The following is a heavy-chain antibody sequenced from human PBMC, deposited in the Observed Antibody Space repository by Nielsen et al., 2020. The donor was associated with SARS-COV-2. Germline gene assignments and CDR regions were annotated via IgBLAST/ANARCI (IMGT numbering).Heavy chain of an antibody. V-gene: IGHV3-23*01. CDR1: GFTFSSYA. D-gene: IGHD1-26*01. J-gene: IGHJ4*02. CDR3: ATIVGVGGAAFDY. CDR2: ISGSGGST. Sequence: GESLKISCAASGFTFSSYAMSWVRQAPGKGLEWVSAISGSGGSTYYEDSVKGRFTISRDNSKNTLYLQMNSLRAEDTAVYYCATIVGVGGAAFDYWGQGTLVTVSS.